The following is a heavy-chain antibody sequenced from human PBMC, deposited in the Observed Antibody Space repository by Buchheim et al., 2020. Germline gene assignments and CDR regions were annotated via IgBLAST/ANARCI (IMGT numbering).Heavy chain of an antibody. CDR1: GFTFSSYA. D-gene: IGHD3-16*02. Sequence: QVQLVESGGGVVQPGRSLRLSCAASGFTFSSYAMHWVRQAPGKGLEWVAVISYDGSNKYYADSVKGRFTISRDNSKNTLYLQMNSLRAEDTAVYYCARDSLGELSYGMDVWGQGTT. V-gene: IGHV3-30-3*01. CDR3: ARDSLGELSYGMDV. J-gene: IGHJ6*02. CDR2: ISYDGSNK.